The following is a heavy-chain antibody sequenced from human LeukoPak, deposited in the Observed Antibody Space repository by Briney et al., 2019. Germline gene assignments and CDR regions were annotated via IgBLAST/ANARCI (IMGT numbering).Heavy chain of an antibody. CDR3: ARQGYSSSWYDHQNWFDP. J-gene: IGHJ5*02. D-gene: IGHD6-13*01. Sequence: SETLSLTCTVSGGSISSSSYYWGWIRQPPWKGLEWIGSIYYSGSTYYNPSLKSRVTISVDTSKNQFSLKLCSVTAADTAVYYCARQGYSSSWYDHQNWFDPWGQGTLVTVSS. CDR2: IYYSGST. V-gene: IGHV4-39*01. CDR1: GGSISSSSYY.